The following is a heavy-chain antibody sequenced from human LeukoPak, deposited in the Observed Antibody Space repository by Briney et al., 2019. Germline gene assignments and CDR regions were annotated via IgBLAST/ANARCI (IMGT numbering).Heavy chain of an antibody. Sequence: GASVKVSCKASGYTFTSYGISWVRQAPGQGLEWMGWISAYNGNTNYAQKLQDRVTMTTDTSTSIAYMELRSLRYDDTAVYYCARDPSIACSGGSCYVGGYWGQGTLVTVSS. J-gene: IGHJ4*02. D-gene: IGHD2-15*01. CDR2: ISAYNGNT. CDR1: GYTFTSYG. V-gene: IGHV1-18*01. CDR3: ARDPSIACSGGSCYVGGY.